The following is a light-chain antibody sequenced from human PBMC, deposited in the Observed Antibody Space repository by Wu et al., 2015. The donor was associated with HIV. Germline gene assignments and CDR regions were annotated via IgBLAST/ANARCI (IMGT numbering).Light chain of an antibody. CDR1: QSINTW. CDR2: KAS. Sequence: DIQMTQSPLTLSASVGDRVTITCRASQSINTWLAWYQQKPGKAPKLLIYKASTLESGVPSRFSGSGSGTEFTLTISSLQPDDFATYYCQQYYTTLWTFGQGTKVGNQT. CDR3: QQYYTTLWT. V-gene: IGKV1-5*03. J-gene: IGKJ1*01.